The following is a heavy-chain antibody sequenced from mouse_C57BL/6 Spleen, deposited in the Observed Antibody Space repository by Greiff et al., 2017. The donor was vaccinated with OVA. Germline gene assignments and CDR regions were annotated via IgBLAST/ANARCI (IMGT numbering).Heavy chain of an antibody. V-gene: IGHV1-53*01. CDR1: GYTFTSYW. CDR2: INPSNGGT. Sequence: QVQLQQPGTELVKPGASVKLSCKASGYTFTSYWMHWVKQRPGQGLEWIGNINPSNGGTNYNEKFKSKATLTVDKSSSTAYMQLSSLTSDYCAVYNCSTTVVRNAMDYWGQGTSVTVSS. CDR3: STTVVRNAMDY. D-gene: IGHD1-1*01. J-gene: IGHJ4*01.